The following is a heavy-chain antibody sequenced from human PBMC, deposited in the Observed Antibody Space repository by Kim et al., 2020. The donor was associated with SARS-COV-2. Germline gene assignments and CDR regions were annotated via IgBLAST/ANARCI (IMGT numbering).Heavy chain of an antibody. Sequence: SETLSLTCTVSGGSISSSSYYWGWIRQPPGKGLEWIGSIYYSGSTYYNPSLKSRVTISVDTSKNQFSLKLSSVTAADTAVYYCARRAPAGYGDYSDYWGQGTLVTVSS. CDR1: GGSISSSSYY. D-gene: IGHD4-17*01. CDR2: IYYSGST. J-gene: IGHJ4*02. V-gene: IGHV4-39*01. CDR3: ARRAPAGYGDYSDY.